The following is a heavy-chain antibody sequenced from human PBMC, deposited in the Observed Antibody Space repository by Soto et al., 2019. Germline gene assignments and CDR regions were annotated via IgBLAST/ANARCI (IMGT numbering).Heavy chain of an antibody. V-gene: IGHV3-30-3*01. Sequence: QVQLVESGGGVVQPGRSLRLSCAASGFTFSSYAMHWVRQAPGKGLEWVAVISYDGSNKYYADSVKGRFTISRDNSKNTLYLQMNSLRAEDTAVYYCATPYYDFWSGYSGHWYFDLWGRGTLVTVSS. D-gene: IGHD3-3*01. CDR2: ISYDGSNK. CDR3: ATPYYDFWSGYSGHWYFDL. CDR1: GFTFSSYA. J-gene: IGHJ2*01.